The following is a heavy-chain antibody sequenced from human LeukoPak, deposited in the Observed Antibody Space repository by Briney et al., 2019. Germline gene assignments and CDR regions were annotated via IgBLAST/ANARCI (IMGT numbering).Heavy chain of an antibody. CDR1: GFTFSSYA. CDR2: ISYDGSNK. V-gene: IGHV3-30*04. Sequence: GSLRLSCAASGFTFSSYAMHWVRQAPGKGLEWVAVISYDGSNKYYADSVKGRFTISRDNSKNTLYLQMNSLRAEDTAVYYCERPGTGFDYWGQGTLVTVSS. J-gene: IGHJ4*02. CDR3: ERPGTGFDY.